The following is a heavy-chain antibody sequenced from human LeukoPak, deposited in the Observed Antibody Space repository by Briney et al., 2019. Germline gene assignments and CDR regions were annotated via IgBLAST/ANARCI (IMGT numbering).Heavy chain of an antibody. CDR2: IYYSGST. CDR1: NGSISSYY. J-gene: IGHJ4*02. Sequence: SETLSLTCSVSNGSISSYYWSWIRQPPGKGLEWIGYIYYSGSTNYNPSLKSQVAISVDTSKNQFSLRLRSVTAADTAVYYCARHRNHYDSSGYYAYWGQGTLVTVSS. D-gene: IGHD3-22*01. CDR3: ARHRNHYDSSGYYAY. V-gene: IGHV4-59*08.